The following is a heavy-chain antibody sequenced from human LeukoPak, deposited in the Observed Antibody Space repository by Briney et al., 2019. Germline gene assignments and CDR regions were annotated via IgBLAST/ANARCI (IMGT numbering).Heavy chain of an antibody. D-gene: IGHD3-22*01. V-gene: IGHV1-46*01. CDR3: ARDRQAYDSSGIFDY. Sequence: ASVKVSCKASGYTFTSYYMHWVRQAPGQGLEWMGIINPSGGSTSYAQKFQGRVTMTTDTSTSTAYMELRSLRSDDTAVYYCARDRQAYDSSGIFDYWGQGTLVTVSS. CDR1: GYTFTSYY. J-gene: IGHJ4*02. CDR2: INPSGGST.